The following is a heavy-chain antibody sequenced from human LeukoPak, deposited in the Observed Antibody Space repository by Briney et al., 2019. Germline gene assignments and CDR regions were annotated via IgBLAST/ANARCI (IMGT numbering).Heavy chain of an antibody. J-gene: IGHJ4*02. CDR3: AKDRSLYYYDSSGYYY. Sequence: GGSPRLSCAVSGFTFSNYGMHWVRQAPGKGLEWVAFIRYDGSNKFYPDSVKGRFTISRDNSKNTLYLQMNSLRAEDTAVYYCAKDRSLYYYDSSGYYYWGQGTLVTVSS. D-gene: IGHD3-22*01. V-gene: IGHV3-30*02. CDR1: GFTFSNYG. CDR2: IRYDGSNK.